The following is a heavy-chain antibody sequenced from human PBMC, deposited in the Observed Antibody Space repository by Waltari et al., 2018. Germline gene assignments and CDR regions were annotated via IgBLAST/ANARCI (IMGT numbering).Heavy chain of an antibody. Sequence: QVQLQESGPGLVKPSETLSLTCTVSGGSISSYYWSWIRQPPGTGLEWIGYIYYSGNTNYNPSLKSRVTISVDTSKDQFSLKLSSVTAADTAVYYCARASSRKSARYFDYWGQGTLVTVSS. CDR1: GGSISSYY. CDR3: ARASSRKSARYFDY. V-gene: IGHV4-59*01. CDR2: IYYSGNT. D-gene: IGHD6-25*01. J-gene: IGHJ4*02.